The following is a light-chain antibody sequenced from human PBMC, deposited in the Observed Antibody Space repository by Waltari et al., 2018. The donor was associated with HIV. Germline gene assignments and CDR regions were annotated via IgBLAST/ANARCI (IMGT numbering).Light chain of an antibody. CDR2: EVT. J-gene: IGLJ2*01. V-gene: IGLV2-8*01. Sequence: QSALTQPPSASGSPGQSVTISCTRTSSDVGGYNYVSWYQQHPGKAPKLMIYEVTKRPSGVPDRFSVSKSGNTASLTVSGLQAEDEADYYCSSYAGTNNLLFGGGTKLTVL. CDR1: SSDVGGYNY. CDR3: SSYAGTNNLL.